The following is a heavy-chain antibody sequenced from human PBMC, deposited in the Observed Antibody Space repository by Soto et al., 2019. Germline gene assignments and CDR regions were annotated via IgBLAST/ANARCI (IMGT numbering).Heavy chain of an antibody. D-gene: IGHD2-21*01. CDR3: SRGGGGGLFDL. J-gene: IGHJ4*02. V-gene: IGHV3-11*06. CDR2: ISPRTTNK. Sequence: QVQLVESGGGLVQPGGSLRLSCASSGFTFSDHYMSWIRRSPGKGLEFLSYISPRTTNKNYADSVKGRFTISRDNAKNTLYLQLNSLRAEDTAIYYCSRGGGGGLFDLWGQGTFVTVSS. CDR1: GFTFSDHY.